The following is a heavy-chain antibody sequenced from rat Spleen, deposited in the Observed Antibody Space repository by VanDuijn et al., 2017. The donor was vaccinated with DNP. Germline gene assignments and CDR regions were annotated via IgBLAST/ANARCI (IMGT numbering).Heavy chain of an antibody. Sequence: EVQLVKSGGGLVQPGRSLKLSCAASGFTYSNYVMAWVRQAPTKGLEWVASISTGGGNTYYRDPVKGRFTTSRDNAKSTLYLQMDSLRSEDTATYYCARSLTTVAFAFDYWGQGVMVTVSS. D-gene: IGHD1-3*01. V-gene: IGHV5-25*01. J-gene: IGHJ2*01. CDR3: ARSLTTVAFAFDY. CDR1: GFTYSNYV. CDR2: ISTGGGNT.